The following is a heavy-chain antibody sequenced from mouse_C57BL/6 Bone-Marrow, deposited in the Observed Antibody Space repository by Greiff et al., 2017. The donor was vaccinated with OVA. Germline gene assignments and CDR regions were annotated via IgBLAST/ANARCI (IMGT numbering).Heavy chain of an antibody. V-gene: IGHV1-62-2*01. D-gene: IGHD3-2*02. Sequence: QVQLQQSGAELVKPGASVKLSCKASGYTFTEYTIHWVKQRSGQGLEWIGWFYPGSGSIKYNEKFKDKATLTADKSSSTDYMELSRLTSEDTAVYYCARLEISSSEYCAMDYWGQGTSVTVSS. CDR2: FYPGSGSI. J-gene: IGHJ4*01. CDR1: GYTFTEYT. CDR3: ARLEISSSEYCAMDY.